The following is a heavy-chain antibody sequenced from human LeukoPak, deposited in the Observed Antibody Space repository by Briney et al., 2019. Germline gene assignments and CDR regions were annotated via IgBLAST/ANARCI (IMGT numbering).Heavy chain of an antibody. V-gene: IGHV4-39*07. D-gene: IGHD4-17*01. Sequence: SETLSLTCTVSGGSISSSSYYWGWIRQPPGKGLEWIGSIYSSGSINYNPSLKSRITMSLDTPRNQLSLKLSSVTAADTAVYYCARGISGDYGLGHWGQGTLVTVSS. CDR3: ARGISGDYGLGH. J-gene: IGHJ4*02. CDR2: IYSSGSI. CDR1: GGSISSSSYY.